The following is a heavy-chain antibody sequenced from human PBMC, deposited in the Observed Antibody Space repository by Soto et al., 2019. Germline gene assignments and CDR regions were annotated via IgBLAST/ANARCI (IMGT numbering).Heavy chain of an antibody. Sequence: GGSLRLSCAASGFTVSSNYMSWVRQAPGKGLEWVSVIYSGGSTYYADSVKGRFTISRDNAKNSLYLQMNSLRAEDTAVYYCARLGYSYGATYYYGSGSYYNVDYWGQGTLVTVSS. CDR3: ARLGYSYGATYYYGSGSYYNVDY. CDR1: GFTVSSNY. CDR2: IYSGGST. V-gene: IGHV3-53*01. J-gene: IGHJ4*02. D-gene: IGHD3-10*01.